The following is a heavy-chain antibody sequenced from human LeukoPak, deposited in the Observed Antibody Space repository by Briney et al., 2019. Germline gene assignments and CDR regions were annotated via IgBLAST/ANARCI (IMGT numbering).Heavy chain of an antibody. D-gene: IGHD4-23*01. CDR1: GFTFSGYC. J-gene: IGHJ5*02. V-gene: IGHV3-7*02. Sequence: GRSLRLACAAAGFTFSGYCMTWGRQPPGKGLELVANIKQDGSEKNYVDSVKGRFTISRDNAKNSLYLQMNSLRAEDTAVYYCASKGAVNGGNWFDPWGQGTLVTVSS. CDR3: ASKGAVNGGNWFDP. CDR2: IKQDGSEK.